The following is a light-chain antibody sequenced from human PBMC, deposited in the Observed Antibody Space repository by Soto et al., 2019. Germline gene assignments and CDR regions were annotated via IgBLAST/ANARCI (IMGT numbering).Light chain of an antibody. J-gene: IGKJ1*01. CDR3: QQYEKWPT. V-gene: IGKV3-15*01. CDR1: QGIRDN. Sequence: EVVLTQSPVTLSASPGERATLSCRASQGIRDNLAWYQQKPGQAPRLVIYDASTRAPGIPPRFGGSGSGIEFTLTISGLQSEDFAVYFCQQYEKWPTFSQGTKMQI. CDR2: DAS.